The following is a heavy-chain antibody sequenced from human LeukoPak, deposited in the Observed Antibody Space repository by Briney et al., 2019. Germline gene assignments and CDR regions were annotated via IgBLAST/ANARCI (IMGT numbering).Heavy chain of an antibody. CDR2: IYTSGST. CDR1: GASISSYY. J-gene: IGHJ4*02. V-gene: IGHV4-4*09. D-gene: IGHD3-16*02. CDR3: ARHSQYYDYVWGSYRYTYYFDY. Sequence: SETLSLTCTVSGASISSYYWSWIRQPPGKGLEWIGYIYTSGSTDYNPSLKSRVTISVDTSKNQFSLKLSSVTAADTAVYYCARHSQYYDYVWGSYRYTYYFDYWGQGTLVTVSS.